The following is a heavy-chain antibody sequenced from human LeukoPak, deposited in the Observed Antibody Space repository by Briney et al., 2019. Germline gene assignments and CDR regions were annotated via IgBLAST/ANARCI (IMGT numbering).Heavy chain of an antibody. CDR1: GYTFTSYD. CDR2: IIPIFGTA. V-gene: IGHV1-69*05. Sequence: GASVKVSCKASGYTFTSYDISWVRQAPGQGLEWMGGIIPIFGTANYAQKFQGRVTITTDESTSTAYMELSSLRSEDTAVYYCARGGITIFGVVIIDDAFDIWGQGTMVTVSS. J-gene: IGHJ3*02. CDR3: ARGGITIFGVVIIDDAFDI. D-gene: IGHD3-3*01.